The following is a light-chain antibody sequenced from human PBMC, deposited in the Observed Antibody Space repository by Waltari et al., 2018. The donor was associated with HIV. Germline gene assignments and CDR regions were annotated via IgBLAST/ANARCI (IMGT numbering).Light chain of an antibody. CDR2: DGY. J-gene: IGLJ1*01. CDR1: SSDVGAYDY. V-gene: IGLV2-14*03. CDR3: ASSTSGPLNV. Sequence: SALTQPASVSGSPGQSITISCTGTSSDVGAYDYVSWYQQHPGTVPKLLIYDGYNRPSRISTRFSGSKSGNTSSLTFSVLQAEDEAYYYCASSTSGPLNVFGTGTKVTVL.